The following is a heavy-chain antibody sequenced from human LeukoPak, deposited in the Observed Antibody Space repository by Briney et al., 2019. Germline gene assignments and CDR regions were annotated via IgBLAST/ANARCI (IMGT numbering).Heavy chain of an antibody. D-gene: IGHD3-16*02. CDR2: ISSSGNTI. CDR1: GFTFSTYE. J-gene: IGHJ4*02. Sequence: GGSLRLSCAASGFTFSTYEMNWVRQAPGKGLEWVSYISSSGNTIYYADSVKGRFTICRDNAKNSLYLQMNSLRAEDTAVYYCARGMADYVWGSYRYIGDYWGQGTLVTVSS. V-gene: IGHV3-48*03. CDR3: ARGMADYVWGSYRYIGDY.